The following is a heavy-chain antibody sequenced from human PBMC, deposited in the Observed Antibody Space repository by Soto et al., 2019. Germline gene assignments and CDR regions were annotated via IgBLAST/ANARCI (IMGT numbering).Heavy chain of an antibody. J-gene: IGHJ4*02. D-gene: IGHD2-15*01. CDR3: ARGGYGRGWHD. Sequence: EVQLLESGGGLVQPGGSLRLSCAASGSTFSRFAMNWVRQVPGKGPQWVSGIGISGYDTNYADSLRGRFIVSRDNSKNTLFLQMNNLRAEDTAIYYCARGGYGRGWHDWGQGALVTVSS. CDR1: GSTFSRFA. CDR2: IGISGYDT. V-gene: IGHV3-23*01.